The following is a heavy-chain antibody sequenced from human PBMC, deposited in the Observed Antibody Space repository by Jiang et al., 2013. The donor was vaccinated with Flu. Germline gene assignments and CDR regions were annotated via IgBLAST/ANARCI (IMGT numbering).Heavy chain of an antibody. CDR3: AKLTPAHIPLAGIIDY. D-gene: IGHD6-19*01. CDR2: ISASGLST. J-gene: IGHJ4*02. V-gene: IGHV3-23*04. Sequence: VQLVESGGGLVQPGRSLRLSCAASGFTFSSYVVIWVRQAPGKGLEWVSSISASGLSTYYADSVKGRFTVSRDNSKNTLYLQMNSLRAEDTALYYCAKLTPAHIPLAGIIDYWGQGTLVTVSS. CDR1: GFTFSSYV.